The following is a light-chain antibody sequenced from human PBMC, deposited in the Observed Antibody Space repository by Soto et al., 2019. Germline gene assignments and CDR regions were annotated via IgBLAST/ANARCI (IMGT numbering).Light chain of an antibody. V-gene: IGKV3-20*01. CDR2: GAS. Sequence: EIVLTQSPATLSLSPGERATLSCRASQSVGSHLAWYQQKPGQAPRLLIYGASSRATGIPDRFSGSGSGTDFTLTISRLEPEDFAVYYCQQYYSTPITFGQGTRLEIK. CDR3: QQYYSTPIT. J-gene: IGKJ5*01. CDR1: QSVGSH.